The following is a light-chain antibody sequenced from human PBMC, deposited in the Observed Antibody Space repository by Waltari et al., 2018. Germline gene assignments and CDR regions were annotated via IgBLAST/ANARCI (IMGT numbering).Light chain of an antibody. CDR3: ATWDDSLSGVV. Sequence: QSALTQLPSASGTPGQGVTISCSGSNSNIGNNIVSWYQQFPGTAPKHLIHGNNQRPSGVPDRFSGSKSGTSASLVISGLRCEDEADYHCATWDDSLSGVVFGGGTKVTVL. V-gene: IGLV1-47*01. CDR1: NSNIGNNI. J-gene: IGLJ3*02. CDR2: GNN.